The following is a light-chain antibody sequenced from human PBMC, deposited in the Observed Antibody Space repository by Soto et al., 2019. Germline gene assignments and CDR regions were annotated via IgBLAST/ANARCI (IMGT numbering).Light chain of an antibody. J-gene: IGKJ2*01. CDR3: LQYGSSPYT. CDR1: QSVSSSY. Sequence: EIVLTQSPGTLSLSPGERATLSCRASQSVSSSYLAWYQQKPGQAPRPLIYGASSRATGIPDRFSGRGSGTDFTLTISRLEPEDFAVYYCLQYGSSPYTFGQGPKLEIK. V-gene: IGKV3-20*01. CDR2: GAS.